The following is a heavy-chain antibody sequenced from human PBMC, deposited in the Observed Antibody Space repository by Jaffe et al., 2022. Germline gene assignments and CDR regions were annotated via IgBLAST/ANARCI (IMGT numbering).Heavy chain of an antibody. D-gene: IGHD5-18*01. CDR1: GFTFGDYA. CDR3: TRNRLDVDTAMSY. J-gene: IGHJ4*02. V-gene: IGHV3-49*04. CDR2: IRSKAYGGTT. Sequence: EVQLVESGGGLVQPGRSLRLSCTASGFTFGDYAMSWVRQAPGKGLEWVGFIRSKAYGGTTEYAASVKGRFTISRDDSKSIAYLQMNSLKTEDTAVYYCTRNRLDVDTAMSYWGQGTLVTVSS.